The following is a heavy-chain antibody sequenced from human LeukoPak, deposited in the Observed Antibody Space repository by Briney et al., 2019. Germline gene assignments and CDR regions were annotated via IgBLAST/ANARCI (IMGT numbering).Heavy chain of an antibody. D-gene: IGHD2-15*01. Sequence: GGPLRLSCAASGFTFSSYWVHWVRQAPGKGLEWVSRINNDGSTINYADSVKGRFTISRDNAENTLYLQMNSLRAEDTAIYFCARAGYYRFDYWGQGTLVTVSS. CDR2: INNDGSTI. J-gene: IGHJ4*02. CDR3: ARAGYYRFDY. CDR1: GFTFSSYW. V-gene: IGHV3-74*01.